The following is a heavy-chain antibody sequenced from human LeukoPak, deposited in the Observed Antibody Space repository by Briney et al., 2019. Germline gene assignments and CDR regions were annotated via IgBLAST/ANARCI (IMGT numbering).Heavy chain of an antibody. J-gene: IGHJ4*02. Sequence: GGSLRLSCAASGFTFSSYSMNWVRQAPGKGLEWVSSISSSSSYIYYADSVKGRFTISRDNSKNTLYLQMNSLRAEDTAVYYCAKDLYGDYGDDYWGQGTLVTVSS. V-gene: IGHV3-21*04. CDR2: ISSSSSYI. CDR1: GFTFSSYS. D-gene: IGHD4-17*01. CDR3: AKDLYGDYGDDY.